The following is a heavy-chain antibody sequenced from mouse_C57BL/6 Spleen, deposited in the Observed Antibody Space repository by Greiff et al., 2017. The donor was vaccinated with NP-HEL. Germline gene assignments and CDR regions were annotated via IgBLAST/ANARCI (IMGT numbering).Heavy chain of an antibody. CDR3: ARLIYSRAYWYFDV. CDR2: INPNYGTT. CDR1: GYSFTDYN. V-gene: IGHV1-39*01. D-gene: IGHD2-1*01. Sequence: VHVKQSGPELVKPGASVKISCKASGYSFTDYNMNWVKQSNGKSLEWIGVINPNYGTTSYNQKFKGKATLTVDQSSSTAYMQLNSLTSEDSAVYYCARLIYSRAYWYFDVWGTGTTVTVSS. J-gene: IGHJ1*03.